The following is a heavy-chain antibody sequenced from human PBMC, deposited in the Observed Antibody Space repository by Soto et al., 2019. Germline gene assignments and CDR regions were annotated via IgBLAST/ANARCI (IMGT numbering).Heavy chain of an antibody. CDR1: GCTFTYYA. CDR3: ARDGTDSSSLSHYSGMDV. V-gene: IGHV1-3*04. Sequence: ASVKVSCKTSGCTFTYYAHHWVPKAPVQGLELMGWINTGNRQTKYSQNFQGRLTITRDTYATTLYMGLSSLRSEDTTVYYCARDGTDSSSLSHYSGMDVWGQGTTVTVSS. CDR2: INTGNRQT. J-gene: IGHJ6*02. D-gene: IGHD3-22*01.